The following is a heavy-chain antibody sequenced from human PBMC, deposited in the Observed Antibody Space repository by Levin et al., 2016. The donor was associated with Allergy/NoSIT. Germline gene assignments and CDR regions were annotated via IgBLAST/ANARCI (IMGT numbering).Heavy chain of an antibody. CDR1: GFTFSSYA. D-gene: IGHD3-22*01. J-gene: IGHJ4*02. V-gene: IGHV3-30-3*01. Sequence: GGSLRLSCAASGFTFSSYAMHWVRQAPGKGLEWVAVISYDGSNKYYADSVKGRFTISRDNSKNTLYLQMNSLRAEDTAVYYCARGDDSSGYYYVLGLDYWGQGTLVTVSS. CDR2: ISYDGSNK. CDR3: ARGDDSSGYYYVLGLDY.